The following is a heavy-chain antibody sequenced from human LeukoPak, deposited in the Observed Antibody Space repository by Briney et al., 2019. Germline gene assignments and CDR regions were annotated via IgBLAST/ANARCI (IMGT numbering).Heavy chain of an antibody. Sequence: PGGSLRLSCAASGFIFSDYYMSWIRQAPGKGLEWVSYISSSGSSIYYADSVKGRFTISRDNAKDSLYLQMNSLRAEDTAVYYCARDRTYYDTQFDYWGQGTLVTVSS. J-gene: IGHJ4*02. CDR1: GFIFSDYY. V-gene: IGHV3-11*01. CDR3: ARDRTYYDTQFDY. D-gene: IGHD3-9*01. CDR2: ISSSGSSI.